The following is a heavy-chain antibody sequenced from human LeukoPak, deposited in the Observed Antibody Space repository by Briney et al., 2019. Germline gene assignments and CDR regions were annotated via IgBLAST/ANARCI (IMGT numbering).Heavy chain of an antibody. D-gene: IGHD6-19*01. V-gene: IGHV1-2*02. CDR1: GYTFTGYY. J-gene: IGHJ3*02. CDR2: INPNSGGT. CDR3: IAVAGMNAFDI. Sequence: ASVKVSCKASGYTFTGYYMHWVRQAPGQGLEWMGWINPNSGGTNYAQKFQGGVTMTRDTSISTAYMELSRLRSDDTAVYYCIAVAGMNAFDIWGQGTMVTVSS.